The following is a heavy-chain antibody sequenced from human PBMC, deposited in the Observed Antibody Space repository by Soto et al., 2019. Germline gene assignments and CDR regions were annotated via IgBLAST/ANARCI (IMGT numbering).Heavy chain of an antibody. CDR1: GYTFTSYY. J-gene: IGHJ6*02. D-gene: IGHD2-8*01. CDR2: INPSGGNT. CDR3: ARDDIVLMVYATDSYYYYGMDV. Sequence: ASVKVSCKASGYTFTSYYMHWVRQAPGQGLEWMGIINPSGGNTSYAQKFQGRVTMTRDTSTSTVYMELSSLRSENTAVYYCARDDIVLMVYATDSYYYYGMDVWGQGTTVTVSS. V-gene: IGHV1-46*01.